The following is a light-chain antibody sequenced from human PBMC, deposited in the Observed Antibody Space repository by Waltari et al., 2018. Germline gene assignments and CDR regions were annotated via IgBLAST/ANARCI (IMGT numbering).Light chain of an antibody. CDR3: QQYNNWLPWT. V-gene: IGKV3-15*01. CDR1: QSVRNN. CDR2: RAS. J-gene: IGKJ1*01. Sequence: EIVMTQSPATLSVSPGERATLSCRASQSVRNNLVCYQQKPGKAPRLLIYRASTRVTVIPARFSGTGSGTELTLTISSLQSEDFAVYYWQQYNNWLPWTFGQGPKVEIK.